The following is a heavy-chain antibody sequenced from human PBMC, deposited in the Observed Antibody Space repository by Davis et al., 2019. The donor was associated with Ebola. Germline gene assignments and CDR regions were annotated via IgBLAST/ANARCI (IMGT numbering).Heavy chain of an antibody. V-gene: IGHV2-70*01. CDR1: GFSLSTSGMC. D-gene: IGHD3-3*01. CDR3: ARTGGGYYDFWSGYYTPNYGMDV. J-gene: IGHJ6*04. CDR2: IDWADDK. Sequence: SGPTLVKPTQTLTLTCTFSGFSLSTSGMCVSWIRQPPGKALEWLALIDWADDKYYSTSLKTRLTISKDTSKNQVVLTMTNMDPVDTATYYCARTGGGYYDFWSGYYTPNYGMDVWGKGTTVTVSS.